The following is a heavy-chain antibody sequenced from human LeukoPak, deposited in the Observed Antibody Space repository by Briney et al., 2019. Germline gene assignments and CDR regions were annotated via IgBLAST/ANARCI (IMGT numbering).Heavy chain of an antibody. D-gene: IGHD4-23*01. Sequence: QPGGSVTLSCAASGFTFSSYEMNWVRQAPGKGLEWVSYIRSTGSIIFYADSVKGRFTISRDNAKNSLYLQMNSLRAEDTALYYCARVSDYGGNDAAFDIWGQATMVTHCS. J-gene: IGHJ3*02. CDR1: GFTFSSYE. V-gene: IGHV3-48*03. CDR3: ARVSDYGGNDAAFDI. CDR2: IRSTGSII.